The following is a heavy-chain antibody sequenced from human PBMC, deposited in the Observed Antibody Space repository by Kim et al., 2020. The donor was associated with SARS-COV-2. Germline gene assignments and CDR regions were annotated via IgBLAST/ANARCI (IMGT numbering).Heavy chain of an antibody. J-gene: IGHJ4*02. D-gene: IGHD6-13*01. V-gene: IGHV3-30*07. Sequence: SVKGRFTISRDNSKSTLYLQMNSLRAEDTAVYYCARSGDSYSSSWYYFDYWGQGTLVTVSS. CDR3: ARSGDSYSSSWYYFDY.